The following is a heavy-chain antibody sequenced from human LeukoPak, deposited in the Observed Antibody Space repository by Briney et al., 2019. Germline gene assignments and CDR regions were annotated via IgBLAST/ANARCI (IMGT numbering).Heavy chain of an antibody. Sequence: PSQTLSLTCSVSGGSISSGGYYWNWLRHNPGKGLEWIGYISYSGSTYYHPSLKSRVTISIDTSENQFSLKLSSVTAADTAVYYCARSGYYPIANFDSWGQGTLVTVSS. CDR3: ARSGYYPIANFDS. CDR1: GGSISSGGYY. V-gene: IGHV4-31*03. J-gene: IGHJ4*02. D-gene: IGHD3-22*01. CDR2: ISYSGST.